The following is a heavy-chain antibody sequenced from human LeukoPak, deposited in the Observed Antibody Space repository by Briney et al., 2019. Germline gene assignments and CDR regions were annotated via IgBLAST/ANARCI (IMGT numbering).Heavy chain of an antibody. CDR1: GFTFSSYA. CDR2: IVGYGSSI. V-gene: IGHV3-23*01. Sequence: GGSLTLSCAASGFTFSSYAMSWVRQAPGAGLQWFSTIVGYGSSIVYEDSVKGRFTISRDNSKNTLYLQMNSLRAEDTAVYYCARDRYYYDSSGYRDPVDYWGQGTLVTVSS. CDR3: ARDRYYYDSSGYRDPVDY. D-gene: IGHD3-22*01. J-gene: IGHJ4*02.